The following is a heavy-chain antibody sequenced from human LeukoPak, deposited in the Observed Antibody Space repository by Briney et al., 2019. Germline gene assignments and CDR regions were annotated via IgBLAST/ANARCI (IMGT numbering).Heavy chain of an antibody. D-gene: IGHD1-26*01. Sequence: SVTLSLTCTVSGGSISSYYWSWVRQPPGKGLEWIGFIYYSGSTNYNPSLQSRVAISVDRSKNQFSLELRSVTAADTAVYYCARDRVGGATAAFDIWGQGTMVTASS. CDR1: GGSISSYY. V-gene: IGHV4-59*13. J-gene: IGHJ3*02. CDR3: ARDRVGGATAAFDI. CDR2: IYYSGST.